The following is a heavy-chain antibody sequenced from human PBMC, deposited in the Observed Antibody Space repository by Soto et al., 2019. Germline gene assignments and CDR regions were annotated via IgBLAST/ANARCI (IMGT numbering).Heavy chain of an antibody. J-gene: IGHJ4*02. CDR1: GFTFSTYA. CDR2: ISIIGGST. D-gene: IGHD6-19*01. Sequence: GGSLRLSCAASGFTFSTYAMSWVRQAPGKGLEWVSTISIIGGSTYYADSVKGRFTISRGTSKNTLYLQMNSLRAEDTAVYYCVKDPGQSLALSFDYWGQGTLVTVSS. CDR3: VKDPGQSLALSFDY. V-gene: IGHV3-23*01.